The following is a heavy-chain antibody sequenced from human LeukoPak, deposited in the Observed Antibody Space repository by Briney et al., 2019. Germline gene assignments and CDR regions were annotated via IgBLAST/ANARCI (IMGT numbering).Heavy chain of an antibody. Sequence: ASVKVSCKASGYTFTGYYMHWVRRAPGQGLEWMGWINPNSGGTNYAQKFQGRVTMTRDTSMSKAYMELSRLRSDDTAVYYCARDLAYEHAFDIWGQGTMVTVSS. CDR3: ARDLAYEHAFDI. CDR2: INPNSGGT. CDR1: GYTFTGYY. J-gene: IGHJ3*02. V-gene: IGHV1-2*02. D-gene: IGHD3-22*01.